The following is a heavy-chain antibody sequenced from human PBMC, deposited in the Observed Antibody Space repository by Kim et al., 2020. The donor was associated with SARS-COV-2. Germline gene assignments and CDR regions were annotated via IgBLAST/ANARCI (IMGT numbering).Heavy chain of an antibody. Sequence: SGGSTTDYADSGNARFTISRDSAKRSVSMQMNSLTPEDTAVYYCVREPSNWGQGTLVTVSS. CDR2: SGGSTT. J-gene: IGHJ4*02. V-gene: IGHV3-11*01. CDR3: VREPSN.